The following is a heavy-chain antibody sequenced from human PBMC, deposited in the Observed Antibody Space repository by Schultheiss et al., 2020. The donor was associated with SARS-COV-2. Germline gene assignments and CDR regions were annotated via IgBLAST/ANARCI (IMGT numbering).Heavy chain of an antibody. V-gene: IGHV4-34*01. Sequence: SETLSLTCAVYGGSFSGYYWSWIRQPPGKGLEWIGEINHSGSTNYNPSLKSRVTISVDTSKNQFSLKLSSVTAADTAVYYCARGVRVATNFDYWGQGTLVTVSS. CDR2: INHSGST. J-gene: IGHJ4*02. CDR1: GGSFSGYY. CDR3: ARGVRVATNFDY. D-gene: IGHD5-12*01.